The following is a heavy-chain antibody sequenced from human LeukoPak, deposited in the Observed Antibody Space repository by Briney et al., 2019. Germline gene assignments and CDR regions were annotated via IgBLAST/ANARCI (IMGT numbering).Heavy chain of an antibody. D-gene: IGHD6-13*01. Sequence: SETLSLTCTVSGGSISSYYWSWIRQPPGKGLEWIGYIYYSGSTDYNRSLKSRVTISVDTSKNQFSLKLSSVTAADTAVYYCARVYYSSSYDYWYFDLWGRGTLVTVSS. CDR3: ARVYYSSSYDYWYFDL. V-gene: IGHV4-59*01. J-gene: IGHJ2*01. CDR2: IYYSGST. CDR1: GGSISSYY.